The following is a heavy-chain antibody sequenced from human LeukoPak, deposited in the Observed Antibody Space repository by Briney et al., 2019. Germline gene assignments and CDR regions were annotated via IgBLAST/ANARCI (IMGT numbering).Heavy chain of an antibody. CDR3: GSQRELSLTEYHSDY. Sequence: PSDTLSLTCTVSGYSISSGYHYGWIRQPPGKGLEWIGSVHQGGSTYYNPSLKSRVTISIDNSKNQFSLKLTSVTAADTAVYYCGSQRELSLTEYHSDYWGQGTLVTVSS. J-gene: IGHJ4*02. V-gene: IGHV4-38-2*02. CDR1: GYSISSGYH. CDR2: VHQGGST. D-gene: IGHD2/OR15-2a*01.